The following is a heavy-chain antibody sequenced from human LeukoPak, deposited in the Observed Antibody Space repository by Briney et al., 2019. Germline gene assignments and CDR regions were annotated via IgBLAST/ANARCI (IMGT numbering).Heavy chain of an antibody. CDR3: ARQWAVAGYYFDY. D-gene: IGHD6-19*01. V-gene: IGHV4-4*07. Sequence: SETLSLTCTVSGGSISSYYWSLIRQPAGKGLEWIGRIYTSGSTNYNPSLKSRVTMSVDTSKNQFSLKLNSVTAADTAVYYCARQWAVAGYYFDYWGQGTLVTVSS. J-gene: IGHJ4*02. CDR1: GGSISSYY. CDR2: IYTSGST.